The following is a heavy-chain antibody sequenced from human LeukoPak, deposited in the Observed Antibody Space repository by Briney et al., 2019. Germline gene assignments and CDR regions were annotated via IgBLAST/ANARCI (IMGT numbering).Heavy chain of an antibody. CDR2: FYDTGSGGST. D-gene: IGHD6-13*01. Sequence: SETLSLTCSVSGGSIDSRTYFWGWVRRPTGKGLEWIGSFYDTGSGGSTYYKPSLKSRVTISADTSKNQFSLNLSSVTVADTAVYYCARQLTAATGTGSWVFDYWGQGTLVTVSS. V-gene: IGHV4-39*01. CDR3: ARQLTAATGTGSWVFDY. CDR1: GGSIDSRTYF. J-gene: IGHJ4*02.